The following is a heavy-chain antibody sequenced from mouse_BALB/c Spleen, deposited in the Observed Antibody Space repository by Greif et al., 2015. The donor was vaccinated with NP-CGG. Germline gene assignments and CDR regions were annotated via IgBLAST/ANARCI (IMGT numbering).Heavy chain of an antibody. J-gene: IGHJ4*01. V-gene: IGHV1-7*01. Sequence: VQLQQSGAELAKPGASVKMSCKASGYTFTSYWMHWVKQRPGQGLEWIGYINPSTGYTEHNQKFKDKATLTADKSSSTAYMQLSSLTSEDSAVYYCARYYYAMDCWGQGTSVTVSS. CDR1: GYTFTSYW. CDR3: ARYYYAMDC. CDR2: INPSTGYT.